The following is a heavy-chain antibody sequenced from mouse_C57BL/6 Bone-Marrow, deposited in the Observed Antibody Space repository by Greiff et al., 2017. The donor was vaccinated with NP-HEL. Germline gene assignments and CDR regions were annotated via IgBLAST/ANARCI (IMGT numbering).Heavy chain of an antibody. CDR1: GYTFTSYT. Sequence: QVHVKQSGAELARPGASVKMSCKASGYTFTSYTMHWVKQRPGQGLEWIGYINPSSGYTKYNQKFKDKATLTADKSSSTAYMQLSSLTSEDSAVYYCARCGYYFDYWGQGTTLTVSS. J-gene: IGHJ2*01. CDR3: ARCGYYFDY. CDR2: INPSSGYT. V-gene: IGHV1-4*01.